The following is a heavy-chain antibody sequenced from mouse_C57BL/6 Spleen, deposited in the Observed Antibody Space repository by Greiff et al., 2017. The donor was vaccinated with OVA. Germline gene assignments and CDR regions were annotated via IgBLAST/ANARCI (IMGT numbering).Heavy chain of an antibody. CDR3: ARYDYDDAMDY. D-gene: IGHD2-4*01. Sequence: DVQLVESGGGLVQPGGSLSLSCAASGFTFTDYYMSWVRQPPGTALEWLGFIRNKANGYTTEYSASVKGRFTISRDNSQSILYLQMNALRAEDSATYYCARYDYDDAMDYWGQGTSVTVSS. V-gene: IGHV7-3*01. CDR1: GFTFTDYY. CDR2: IRNKANGYTT. J-gene: IGHJ4*01.